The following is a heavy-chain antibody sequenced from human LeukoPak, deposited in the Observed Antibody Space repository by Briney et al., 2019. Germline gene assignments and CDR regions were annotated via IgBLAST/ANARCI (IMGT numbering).Heavy chain of an antibody. D-gene: IGHD3-3*01. CDR2: MKEDGSAE. Sequence: GGSLRLSCAASGFTFSKTWMSWVRQTPEKGLEWVANMKEDGSAEYYVDSVKGRFTISRDNARNSLYLQMNSLRAEDTAIYYCAKDDDGYYWGQGILVTVSS. J-gene: IGHJ4*02. CDR1: GFTFSKTW. CDR3: AKDDDGYY. V-gene: IGHV3-7*04.